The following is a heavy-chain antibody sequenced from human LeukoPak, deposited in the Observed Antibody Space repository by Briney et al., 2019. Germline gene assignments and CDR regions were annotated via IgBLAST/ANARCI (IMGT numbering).Heavy chain of an antibody. V-gene: IGHV3-23*01. CDR2: ISDSGGGT. Sequence: GGSLRLSCAASGFTFNTYSMNWARQAPAKGLEWVSTISDSGGGTYYADSVKGRFTISRDNSKTTLYLQMNSLRADDTAVYFCDGADFWGQGTLVTVSS. CDR3: DGADF. CDR1: GFTFNTYS. J-gene: IGHJ4*02.